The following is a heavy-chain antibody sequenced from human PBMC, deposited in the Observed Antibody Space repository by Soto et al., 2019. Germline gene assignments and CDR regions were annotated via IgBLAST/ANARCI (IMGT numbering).Heavy chain of an antibody. CDR3: ARASGYYRLIDY. CDR2: ISAYNGNT. Sequence: ASVKVSCKASGYTFTGYYMHWVRQAPGQGLEWMGWISAYNGNTNYAQKLQGRVTMTTDTSTSTAYMELRSLRSDDTAAYYCARASGYYRLIDYWGQGTLVTVSS. J-gene: IGHJ4*02. D-gene: IGHD3-3*01. V-gene: IGHV1-18*04. CDR1: GYTFTGYY.